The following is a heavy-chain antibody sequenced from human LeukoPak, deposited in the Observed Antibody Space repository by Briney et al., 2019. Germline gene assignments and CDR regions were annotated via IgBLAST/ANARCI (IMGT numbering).Heavy chain of an antibody. CDR1: GYTFTSYA. CDR3: AWGLQWFGETYYNSYGMDV. D-gene: IGHD3-10*01. Sequence: GASVKVSCKASGYTFTSYAMHWVRQAPGQRLEWMGLINAGNGNTKFSQKFQGRVTITRDTSASRDYMELSRLRSEDTAVYYCAWGLQWFGETYYNSYGMDVWGKGTTVTVSS. CDR2: INAGNGNT. J-gene: IGHJ6*04. V-gene: IGHV1-3*01.